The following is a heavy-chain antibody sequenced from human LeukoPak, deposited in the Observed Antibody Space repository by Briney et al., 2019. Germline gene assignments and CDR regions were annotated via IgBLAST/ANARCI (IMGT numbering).Heavy chain of an antibody. CDR3: ARESRDYYDSSGYAPFDP. CDR1: GYTFTGYY. V-gene: IGHV1-2*02. Sequence: GASVTVSFKASGYTFTGYYMHWVRQAPGQGLEWMGWINPNSGGTNYAQKFQGRVTMTRDTSISTAYMELSRLRSDDTAVYYCARESRDYYDSSGYAPFDPWGQGTLVTVSS. CDR2: INPNSGGT. D-gene: IGHD3-22*01. J-gene: IGHJ5*02.